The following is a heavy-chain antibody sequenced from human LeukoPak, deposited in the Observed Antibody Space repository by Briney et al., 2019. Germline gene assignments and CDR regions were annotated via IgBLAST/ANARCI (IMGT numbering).Heavy chain of an antibody. J-gene: IGHJ6*03. D-gene: IGHD6-13*01. CDR3: ARDPQGSSWYLNYYYYYYMDV. CDR1: GFTFSSYS. V-gene: IGHV3-21*01. Sequence: GGSLRLSCAASGFTFSSYSMNWVRQAPGKGLEWVSSISSSSSYIYYANSVKGRFTISRDNAKNSLYLQMNSLRAEDTAVYYCARDPQGSSWYLNYYYYYYMDVWGKGTTVTVSS. CDR2: ISSSSSYI.